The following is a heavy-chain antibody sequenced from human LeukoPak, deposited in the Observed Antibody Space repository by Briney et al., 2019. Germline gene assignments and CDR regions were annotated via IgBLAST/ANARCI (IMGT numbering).Heavy chain of an antibody. V-gene: IGHV4-39*01. CDR2: IYYSGST. Sequence: SETLSLTCTVSGGSISSSSYYWGWIRQPPGKGLEWIGSIYYSGSTYYNPSLKSRVTISVDTSKNQFSLKLSSVTAADTAVYYCARVGVDYSGNIIKYYFDYWGQGTLVTVSS. D-gene: IGHD4-23*01. CDR1: GGSISSSSYY. J-gene: IGHJ4*02. CDR3: ARVGVDYSGNIIKYYFDY.